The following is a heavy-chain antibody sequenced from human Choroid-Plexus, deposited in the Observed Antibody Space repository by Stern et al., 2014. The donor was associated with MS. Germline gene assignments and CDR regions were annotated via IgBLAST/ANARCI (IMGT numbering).Heavy chain of an antibody. CDR1: GGSISIGGYY. V-gene: IGHV4-31*03. D-gene: IGHD3-22*01. Sequence: VQLVESGPGLVKPSQTLSLTCTVSGGSISIGGYYWSWIRQHPGKGLEWIGYIYYSGSTYYNPSLKSRVSISVDTSKNQFSLKLSSVTAADTAVYYCARGPPDYYDSSGYYTYWGQGTLVTVSS. CDR2: IYYSGST. CDR3: ARGPPDYYDSSGYYTY. J-gene: IGHJ4*02.